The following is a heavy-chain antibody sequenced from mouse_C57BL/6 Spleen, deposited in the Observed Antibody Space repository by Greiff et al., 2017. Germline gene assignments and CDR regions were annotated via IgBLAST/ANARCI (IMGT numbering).Heavy chain of an antibody. CDR1: GYAFSRYW. CDR2: ISPGDGDT. J-gene: IGHJ4*01. V-gene: IGHV1-80*01. D-gene: IGHD2-4*01. Sequence: VQLQHSGAELVKPGASVKISCKASGYAFSRYWMNWVKQSPGTCLEWIGQISPGDGDTNYNGKFNGKATMTADKSSSPAYRQLSSLTSEDSAVYFWARRSYDDVYAMDYWGEGTSVTVSS. CDR3: ARRSYDDVYAMDY.